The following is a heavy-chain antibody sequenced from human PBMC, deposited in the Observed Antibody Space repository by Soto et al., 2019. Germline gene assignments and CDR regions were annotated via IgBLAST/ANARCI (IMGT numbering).Heavy chain of an antibody. CDR2: ISGTGGST. Sequence: GGSLRLSCTPSGFTFSRYAMSWVRQAPGKGLEWVSGISGTGGSTYYADSVKGRFTISRDNSKNTLYLQMNSLRAEDTAVYYCAKGGYIVLVPAAVYYFDYWGQGTLVTVSS. CDR3: AKGGYIVLVPAAVYYFDY. CDR1: GFTFSRYA. D-gene: IGHD2-2*01. V-gene: IGHV3-23*01. J-gene: IGHJ4*02.